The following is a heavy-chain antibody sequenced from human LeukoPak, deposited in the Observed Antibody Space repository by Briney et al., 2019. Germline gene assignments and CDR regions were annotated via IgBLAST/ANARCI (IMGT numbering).Heavy chain of an antibody. Sequence: PGGSLRLSCAASGFTFSSYWMHWVRQAPGKGLVWVSRINTDGSSTSYADSVKGRFTISRDNAKNTLYLQMNSLRAEDTAVYYCASQRFLIGSWFDPWGQGTLVTVSS. D-gene: IGHD3-3*01. V-gene: IGHV3-74*01. CDR3: ASQRFLIGSWFDP. CDR1: GFTFSSYW. J-gene: IGHJ5*02. CDR2: INTDGSST.